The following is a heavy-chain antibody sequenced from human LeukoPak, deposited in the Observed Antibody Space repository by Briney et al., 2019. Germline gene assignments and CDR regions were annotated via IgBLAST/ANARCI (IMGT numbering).Heavy chain of an antibody. V-gene: IGHV4-34*01. D-gene: IGHD3-10*01. CDR2: INHSGST. J-gene: IGHJ4*02. CDR1: GGSFSGYY. CDR3: ARGVSRPMVRGVIKPFDY. Sequence: SETLSLTCAVYGGSFSGYYWSWIRQPPGKGLEWLGEINHSGSTNYNPSLKSRVTISVDTSKNQFSLKLSSVTAADTAVYYCARGVSRPMVRGVIKPFDYWGQGTLVTVSS.